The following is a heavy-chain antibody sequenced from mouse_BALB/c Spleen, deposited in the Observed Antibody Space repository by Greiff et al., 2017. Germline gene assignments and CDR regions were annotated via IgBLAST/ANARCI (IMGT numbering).Heavy chain of an antibody. CDR1: GFTFSNYW. CDR2: IRLKSNNYAT. J-gene: IGHJ4*01. D-gene: IGHD2-4*01. CDR3: TRTITTGYYAMDY. V-gene: IGHV6-6*02. Sequence: EVMLVESGGGLVQPGGSMKLSCVASGFTFSNYWMNWVRQSPEKGLEWVAEIRLKSNNYATHYAESVKGRFTISRDDSKSSVYLQMNNLRAEDTGIYYCTRTITTGYYAMDYWGQGTSVTVSS.